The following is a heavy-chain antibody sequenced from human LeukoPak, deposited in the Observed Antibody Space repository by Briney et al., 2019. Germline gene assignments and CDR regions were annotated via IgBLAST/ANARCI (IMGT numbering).Heavy chain of an antibody. D-gene: IGHD2-2*01. J-gene: IGHJ5*01. CDR3: TRWACAGTSCCVLDS. CDR2: SSTTGHQT. Sequence: PGGSLRLSCAASGFTFSDYYVNWIRQAPGKGLEWVSYSSTTGHQTNYADSVKGRFTISRDHAKNSVYLQMNSLRAEDTAVYYCTRWACAGTSCCVLDSWGQGTPVTVSS. V-gene: IGHV3-11*06. CDR1: GFTFSDYY.